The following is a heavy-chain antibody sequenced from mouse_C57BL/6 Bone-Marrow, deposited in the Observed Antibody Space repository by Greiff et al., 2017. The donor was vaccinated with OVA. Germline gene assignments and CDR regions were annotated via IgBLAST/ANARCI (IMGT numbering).Heavy chain of an antibody. V-gene: IGHV3-8*01. J-gene: IGHJ1*03. Sequence: EVHLVESGPGLAKPSQTLSLTCSVTGYSITSDYWNWIRKFPGNKLEYMGYISYSGSTYYNPSLKSRISITRDTSKNQYYLQLNSVTTEDTATYYCARSGYDYDGSYYWYFDVWGTGTTVTVSS. CDR1: GYSITSDY. CDR3: ARSGYDYDGSYYWYFDV. CDR2: ISYSGST. D-gene: IGHD2-4*01.